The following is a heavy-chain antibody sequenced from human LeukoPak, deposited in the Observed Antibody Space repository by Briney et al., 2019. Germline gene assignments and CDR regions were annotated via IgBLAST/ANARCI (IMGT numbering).Heavy chain of an antibody. V-gene: IGHV3-23*01. CDR3: AKDYYGSGSYPTA. CDR1: GFAFSTYA. D-gene: IGHD3-10*01. Sequence: GGSLRLSCAASGFAFSTYAMNWVRRAPGKGLEWVATITDIGGSTHYAESVKGRSTVSRDNSKNTVSLHMNSLGVEDTAVYYCAKDYYGSGSYPTAWGQGTLVTVSS. CDR2: ITDIGGST. J-gene: IGHJ5*02.